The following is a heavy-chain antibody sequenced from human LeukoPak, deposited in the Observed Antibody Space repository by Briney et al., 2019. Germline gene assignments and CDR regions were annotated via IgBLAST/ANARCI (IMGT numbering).Heavy chain of an antibody. CDR1: GFTFSSYA. CDR2: ISGSGGST. V-gene: IGHV3-23*01. J-gene: IGHJ4*02. Sequence: GGSLRLSCAASGFTFSSYAMSWVRQAPGKGLEWVSAISGSGGSTYYADSVKGRFTISRDNSKNALYLQMNSLRAEDTALYYCAKGDYYDSSGYFNWGQGTLVTVSS. D-gene: IGHD3-22*01. CDR3: AKGDYYDSSGYFN.